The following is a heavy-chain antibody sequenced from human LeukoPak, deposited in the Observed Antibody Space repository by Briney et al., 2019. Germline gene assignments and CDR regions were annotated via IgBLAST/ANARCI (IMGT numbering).Heavy chain of an antibody. CDR2: IKQDGSEK. CDR1: GFTFSSYW. J-gene: IGHJ6*03. V-gene: IGHV3-7*01. D-gene: IGHD3-3*01. CDR3: ARDRSDFSLLFHYFYMDV. Sequence: GGSLRLSCAASGFTFSSYWMSWVRQAPGKGLEWVANIKQDGSEKYYVDSVKGRFTISKDSVRHSLYLQMSSLRDEDTAIYYCARDRSDFSLLFHYFYMDVWGKGTTVTVAS.